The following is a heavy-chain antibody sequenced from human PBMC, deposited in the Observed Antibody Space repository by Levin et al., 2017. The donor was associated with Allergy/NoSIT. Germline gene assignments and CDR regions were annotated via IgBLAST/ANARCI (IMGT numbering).Heavy chain of an antibody. Sequence: SETLSLTCTVSGGSISSGDYYWSWIRQPPGKGLEWIGYIYYSGSTYYNPSLKSRVTISVDTSKNQFSLKLSSVTAADTAVYYCASGKYDYDSSGYDYWGQGTLVTVSS. CDR2: IYYSGST. V-gene: IGHV4-30-4*01. CDR3: ASGKYDYDSSGYDY. J-gene: IGHJ4*02. D-gene: IGHD3-22*01. CDR1: GGSISSGDYY.